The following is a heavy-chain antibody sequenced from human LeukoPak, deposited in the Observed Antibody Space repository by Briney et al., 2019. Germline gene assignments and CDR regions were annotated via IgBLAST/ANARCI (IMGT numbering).Heavy chain of an antibody. Sequence: PGGSLRLSCAASGFTFSSYSMNWVRQAPGKGLEWVSSISSSGSYIYYADSVKGRFTISRDNAKNSLYLQMNSLRAEDTAVYYCARDRIINWYSSGLGDYWGQGTLVTVSS. CDR2: ISSSGSYI. D-gene: IGHD6-19*01. CDR1: GFTFSSYS. J-gene: IGHJ4*02. V-gene: IGHV3-21*01. CDR3: ARDRIINWYSSGLGDY.